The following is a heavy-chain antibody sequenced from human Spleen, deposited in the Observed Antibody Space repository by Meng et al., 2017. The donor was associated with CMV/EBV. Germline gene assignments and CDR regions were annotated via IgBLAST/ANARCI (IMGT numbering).Heavy chain of an antibody. Sequence: ASVKVSCKTSGYTFTGYFIHWVRQAPGQGLEWMGWISPNSGGTSYAQEFQGRVTMTRDTSISTAYMELSRLQSDDTAVYYCARPYYYDSNGYYSIHVFDIWGQGTMVTVSS. CDR2: ISPNSGGT. CDR3: ARPYYYDSNGYYSIHVFDI. D-gene: IGHD3-22*01. V-gene: IGHV1-2*02. J-gene: IGHJ3*02. CDR1: GYTFTGYF.